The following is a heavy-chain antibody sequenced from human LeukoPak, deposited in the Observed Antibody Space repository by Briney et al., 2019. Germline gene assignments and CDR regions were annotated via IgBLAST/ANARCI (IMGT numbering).Heavy chain of an antibody. CDR1: GFTFSSYD. V-gene: IGHV3-30*02. D-gene: IGHD3-3*01. Sequence: GGSLRLSCAASGFTFSSYDIHWVRQAPGKGLEWVAFIRYDGSNKYYADSVRGRFTISRDNSKNTLYLQMNSLRAEDTAVYYCAKGHTTIFGVVIRNYYYMDVWGKGTTVTVSS. CDR3: AKGHTTIFGVVIRNYYYMDV. J-gene: IGHJ6*03. CDR2: IRYDGSNK.